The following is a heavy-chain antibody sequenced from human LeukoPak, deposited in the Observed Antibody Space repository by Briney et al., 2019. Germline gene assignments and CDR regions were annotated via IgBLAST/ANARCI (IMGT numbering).Heavy chain of an antibody. J-gene: IGHJ4*02. CDR3: ARDEYDILTDYDY. CDR1: GFTFSSYG. CDR2: IRYDGSNK. V-gene: IGHV3-30*02. D-gene: IGHD3-9*01. Sequence: GGSLRLSCAASGFTFSSYGMHWVRQAPGKGLEWVAFIRYDGSNKYYADSVKGRFTISRDNSKNTLYLQMNSLRAEDTAVYYCARDEYDILTDYDYWARESWSPSPQ.